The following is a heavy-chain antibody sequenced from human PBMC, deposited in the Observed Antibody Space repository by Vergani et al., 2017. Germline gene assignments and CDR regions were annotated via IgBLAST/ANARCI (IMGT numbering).Heavy chain of an antibody. CDR1: GFSFNIYG. V-gene: IGHV3-30*02. CDR2: IGYDGRIK. Sequence: QVQLVETGGGVVQPGGSLRLYCATSGFSFNIYGAHWVRQAPGKGLEWVAFIGYDGRIKYNVDSVKGRFTISRDTSKKTLSLQMRSLKADDTAVYYCAKDGRENSDYGYLHYWGQGTLVTVSS. D-gene: IGHD4-17*01. CDR3: AKDGRENSDYGYLHY. J-gene: IGHJ4*02.